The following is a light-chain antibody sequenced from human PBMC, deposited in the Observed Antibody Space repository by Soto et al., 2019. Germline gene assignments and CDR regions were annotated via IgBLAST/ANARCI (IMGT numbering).Light chain of an antibody. CDR2: KAS. V-gene: IGKV1-5*03. J-gene: IGKJ1*01. CDR3: QQYRTYLRT. CDR1: QSISTW. Sequence: DIQMTQSPSTLSASMGARVTITCRASQSISTWLAWYQQKPGKAPKLLISKASTLESGVPTRFSGSGSGTEFTLTINNLHPDDVATYYCQQYRTYLRTFGQGTKVEMK.